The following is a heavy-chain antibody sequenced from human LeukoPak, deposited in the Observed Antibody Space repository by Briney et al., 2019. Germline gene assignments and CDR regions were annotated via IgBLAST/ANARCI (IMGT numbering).Heavy chain of an antibody. J-gene: IGHJ4*02. CDR3: ARGQQLWPIHYLDY. Sequence: SETLSLTCTVSGGSISSGSYYWSWIRQPAGKGLEWIGRIYTSGSTNYNPSLKSRVTISVDTSKNQFSLKLSSVTAADTAVYYCARGQQLWPIHYLDYWGQGTLVTVSS. D-gene: IGHD5-18*01. CDR2: IYTSGST. V-gene: IGHV4-61*02. CDR1: GGSISSGSYY.